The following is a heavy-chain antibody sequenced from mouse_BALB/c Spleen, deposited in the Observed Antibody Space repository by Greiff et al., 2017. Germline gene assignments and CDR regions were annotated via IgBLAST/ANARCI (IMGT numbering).Heavy chain of an antibody. CDR2: ISSGGST. CDR3: ARGEDYDMDYYAMDY. CDR1: GFTFSSYA. J-gene: IGHJ4*01. D-gene: IGHD2-4*01. V-gene: IGHV5-6-5*01. Sequence: EVKLVESGGGLVKPGGSLKLSCAASGFTFSSYAMSWVRQTPEKRLEWVASISSGGSTYYPDSVKGRFTISRDNARNILYLQMSSLRSEDTAMYYCARGEDYDMDYYAMDYWGQGTSVTVSS.